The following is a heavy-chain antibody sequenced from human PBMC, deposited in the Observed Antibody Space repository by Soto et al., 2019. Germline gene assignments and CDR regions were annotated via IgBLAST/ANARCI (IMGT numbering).Heavy chain of an antibody. J-gene: IGHJ3*02. CDR2: IWYDGSNK. D-gene: IGHD1-20*01. V-gene: IGHV3-33*01. CDR3: ARAPRYNWNVGAFDI. Sequence: GGSLRLSCAASGFTFSSYCMHWVRQAPGKGLEWVAVIWYDGSNKYYADSVKGRFTISRDNSKNTLYLQMNSLRAEDTAVYYCARAPRYNWNVGAFDIWGQGTMVTVSS. CDR1: GFTFSSYC.